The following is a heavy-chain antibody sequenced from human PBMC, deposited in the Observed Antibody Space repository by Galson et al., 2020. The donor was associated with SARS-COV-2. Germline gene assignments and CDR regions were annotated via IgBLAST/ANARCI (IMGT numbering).Heavy chain of an antibody. D-gene: IGHD3-3*01. Sequence: SETLSLTCTVSGASISSGSYYWSWIRQPAGKELEWIGRIYKRGNTNYNPSLWSQVTISVNTSTNQFSLKLTSVTAADTAVYYCARGNSPLVTISGVRTGTCGMEVWGQGTPVSVSS. J-gene: IGHJ6*02. CDR1: GASISSGSYY. CDR3: ARGNSPLVTISGVRTGTCGMEV. CDR2: IYKRGNT. V-gene: IGHV4-61*02.